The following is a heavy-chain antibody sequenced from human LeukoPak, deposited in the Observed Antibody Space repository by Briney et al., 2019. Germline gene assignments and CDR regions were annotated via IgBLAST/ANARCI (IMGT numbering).Heavy chain of an antibody. CDR2: IYYSGST. Sequence: TSETLSLTCTVSGGSISAYYWTWIRQPPGKGLEWIGDIYYSGSTNYNPSLKSRVTISVDTSKNQFSLKLSSVTAADTAFYYCARYIVSYPHDAFDIWGQGTMVTVSS. J-gene: IGHJ3*02. CDR3: ARYIVSYPHDAFDI. CDR1: GGSISAYY. V-gene: IGHV4-59*01. D-gene: IGHD1-26*01.